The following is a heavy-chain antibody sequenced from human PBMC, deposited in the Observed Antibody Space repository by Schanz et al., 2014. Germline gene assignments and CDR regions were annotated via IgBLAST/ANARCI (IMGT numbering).Heavy chain of an antibody. CDR1: GFGFSSYS. D-gene: IGHD3-10*01. CDR3: ARIGGSVFDY. Sequence: EVQLVESGGGLVQPGGSLRLSCAASGFGFSSYSMNWVRQAPGKGLEWVSYIGDGGVTIYYADSVKGRFTISRDNSKITLYLQMNSLRAEDTAVYYCARIGGSVFDYWAQGTLVTVSS. CDR2: IGDGGVTI. J-gene: IGHJ4*02. V-gene: IGHV3-48*04.